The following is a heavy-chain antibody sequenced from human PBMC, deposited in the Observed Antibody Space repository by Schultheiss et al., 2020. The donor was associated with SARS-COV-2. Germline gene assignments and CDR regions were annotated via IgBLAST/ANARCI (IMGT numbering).Heavy chain of an antibody. V-gene: IGHV3-74*01. CDR1: GFTFSGFW. J-gene: IGHJ4*02. Sequence: GTLKISCAASGFTFSGFWLHWVRQAPGKGLVWVSRINGDATITAYADSVKGRFTISRDNAKNTLYLHMNNLRPDDTAVYYCTREFYASGWNWGQGTLVTVSS. CDR2: INGDATIT. CDR3: TREFYASGWN. D-gene: IGHD6-19*01.